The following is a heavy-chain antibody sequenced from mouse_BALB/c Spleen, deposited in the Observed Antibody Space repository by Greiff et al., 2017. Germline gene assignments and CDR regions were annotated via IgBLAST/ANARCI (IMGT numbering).Heavy chain of an antibody. Sequence: EVQLVESGGGLVQPGGSRKLSCAASGFTFSDYGMAWVRQAPGKGPEWVAFISNLAYSIYYADTVTGRFTISRENAKNTLYLEMSSLRSEDTAMYYCASDRYGAMDYWGQGTSVTVSS. CDR2: ISNLAYSI. J-gene: IGHJ4*01. CDR1: GFTFSDYG. V-gene: IGHV5-15*02. D-gene: IGHD2-14*01. CDR3: ASDRYGAMDY.